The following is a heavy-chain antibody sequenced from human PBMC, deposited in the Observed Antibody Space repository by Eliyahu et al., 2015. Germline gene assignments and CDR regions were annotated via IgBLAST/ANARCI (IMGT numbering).Heavy chain of an antibody. D-gene: IGHD3-9*01. V-gene: IGHV3-21*02. CDR2: ISSSSSYI. Sequence: EVQLVESGGGLVKPGGSLRLSCAASGFTFSNYNMNRVSSISSSSSYIYYADSAKGRFTISRDNAKNSLYLQMNSLRAEDTAVYYCTRDETFYDILTGYYNYYMDVWAKGTTVTVSS. J-gene: IGHJ6*03. CDR3: TRDETFYDILTGYYNYYMDV. CDR1: GFTFSNYN.